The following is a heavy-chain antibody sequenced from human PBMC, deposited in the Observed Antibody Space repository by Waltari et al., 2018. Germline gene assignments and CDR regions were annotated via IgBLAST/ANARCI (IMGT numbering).Heavy chain of an antibody. Sequence: QITLKESGPTLVKPTQTLTLTCTFSGFSLSTSGVGVGWIRQPPGKALEWLALIYWNDDKRYSPSLKSRLTITKDTSKNQVVLTMTNMDPVDTATYYCAHPDILTGYTWYFDYWGQGTLVTVSS. CDR2: IYWNDDK. J-gene: IGHJ4*02. CDR1: GFSLSTSGVG. D-gene: IGHD3-9*01. V-gene: IGHV2-5*01. CDR3: AHPDILTGYTWYFDY.